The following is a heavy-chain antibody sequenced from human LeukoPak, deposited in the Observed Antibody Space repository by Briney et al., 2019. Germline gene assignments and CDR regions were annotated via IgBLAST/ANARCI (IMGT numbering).Heavy chain of an antibody. D-gene: IGHD6-19*01. Sequence: PGGSLRLSCAASGLTFRNYGMHWVRQAPGEGLEWVAVISYDGSNKYYADSVKGRFTISRDNSKNTLYLQMNSLRAEDTAVYYCARVRRTVAGTLDDAFDIWGQGTMVTVSS. CDR2: ISYDGSNK. CDR1: GLTFRNYG. V-gene: IGHV3-30*19. J-gene: IGHJ3*02. CDR3: ARVRRTVAGTLDDAFDI.